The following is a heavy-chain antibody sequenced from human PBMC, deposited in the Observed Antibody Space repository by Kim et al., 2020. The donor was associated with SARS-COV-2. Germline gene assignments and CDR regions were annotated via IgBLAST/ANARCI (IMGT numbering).Heavy chain of an antibody. V-gene: IGHV3-7*03. CDR2: IKQDGSDT. J-gene: IGHJ5*01. CDR3: ASGYGWLVHS. CDR1: GFSGFTLSTYY. D-gene: IGHD6-19*01. Sequence: GGSLRLSCEASGFSGFTLSTYYMTWVRHAPGKGLEWVANIKQDGSDTLYLDSVKGRFTISRDNSKNSLYLQMNSLGAEDTALYYCASGYGWLVHSWGHGTLVTVSS.